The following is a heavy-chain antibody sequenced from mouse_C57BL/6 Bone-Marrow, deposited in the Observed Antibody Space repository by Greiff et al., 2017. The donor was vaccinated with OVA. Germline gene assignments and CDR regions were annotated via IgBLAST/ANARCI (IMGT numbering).Heavy chain of an antibody. CDR2: IHPNSGST. J-gene: IGHJ3*01. D-gene: IGHD1-1*01. CDR3: AREIYYYGSSYGFAY. Sequence: QVQLQQPGAELVKPGASVKSSCKASGYTFTSYWMHWVKQRPGQGLEWIGMIHPNSGSTNYNEKFKSKATLTVDKSSSTAYMQLSSLTSEDSAVYYCAREIYYYGSSYGFAYWGQGTLVTVSA. V-gene: IGHV1-64*01. CDR1: GYTFTSYW.